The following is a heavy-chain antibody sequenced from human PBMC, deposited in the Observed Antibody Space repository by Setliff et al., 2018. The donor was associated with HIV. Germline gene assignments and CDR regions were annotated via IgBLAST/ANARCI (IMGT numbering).Heavy chain of an antibody. J-gene: IGHJ5*02. CDR2: IYMRGGT. Sequence: SETLSLTCTVSGGSIISEISWWAWIRQPAGKGPEWLGQIYMRGGTDYNPSLEGRVTISLNTSKNQFSLKLTSVTAADTAVYYCAIDHVTNIAESGYGYTRIDPWGPGISVTVSS. CDR3: AIDHVTNIAESGYGYTRIDP. CDR1: GGSIISEISW. D-gene: IGHD5-18*01. V-gene: IGHV4-61*09.